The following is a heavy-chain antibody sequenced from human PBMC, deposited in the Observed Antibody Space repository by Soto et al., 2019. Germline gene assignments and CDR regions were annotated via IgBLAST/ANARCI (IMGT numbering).Heavy chain of an antibody. CDR2: TYYRSKWYN. V-gene: IGHV6-1*01. Sequence: SQTLSFTCAISGDSVSSNSAAWNWIRQSPSRGLEWLGRTYYRSKWYNDYAVSVKSRITINPDTSKNQFSLQLNSVTPEDTAVYYCARRGAAAGNFDYGMEVWGQGTTVTVSS. J-gene: IGHJ6*02. CDR1: GDSVSSNSAA. D-gene: IGHD6-13*01. CDR3: ARRGAAAGNFDYGMEV.